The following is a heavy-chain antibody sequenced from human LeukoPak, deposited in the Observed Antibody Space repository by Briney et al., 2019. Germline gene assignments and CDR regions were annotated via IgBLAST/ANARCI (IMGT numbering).Heavy chain of an antibody. D-gene: IGHD6-19*01. V-gene: IGHV4-61*01. J-gene: IGHJ4*02. CDR2: IYYSGST. CDR3: ARTPISSGWLYFDY. Sequence: KSSEPLSLPCTVSGGSVSSGSYYWSWIRQPPGKGLEWIWYIYYSGSTNYNPSLKSRVTISVDTSKNQFSLKLSSVTAADTAVYYCARTPISSGWLYFDYWGQGTLVTVSS. CDR1: GGSVSSGSYY.